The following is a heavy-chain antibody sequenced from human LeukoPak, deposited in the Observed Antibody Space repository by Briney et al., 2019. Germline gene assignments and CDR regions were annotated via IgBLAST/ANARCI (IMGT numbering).Heavy chain of an antibody. CDR3: ARESDYDILTAPDY. CDR1: GFTSSSYS. CDR2: ISSSSSYI. D-gene: IGHD3-9*01. V-gene: IGHV3-21*01. J-gene: IGHJ4*02. Sequence: GGSLRLSCAASGFTSSSYSMNWVRQAPGKGLEWVSSISSSSSYIYYADSVKGRFTISRDNAKNSLYLQMNSLRAEDTAVYYCARESDYDILTAPDYWGQGTLVTVSS.